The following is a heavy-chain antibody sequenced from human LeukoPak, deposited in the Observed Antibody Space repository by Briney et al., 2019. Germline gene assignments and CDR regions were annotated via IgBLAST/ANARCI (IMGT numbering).Heavy chain of an antibody. J-gene: IGHJ4*02. CDR3: ATQPYGELPHRGYFDY. V-gene: IGHV7-4-1*02. CDR1: GYTFTSCA. Sequence: ASVKVSCKASGYTFTSCAMNWVRQAPGQGLEWMGWINTNTGNPTYAQGFTGRFVFSLDTSVSTAYLQISSLKAEDTAVYYCATQPYGELPHRGYFDYWGQGTLVTVSS. D-gene: IGHD1-26*01. CDR2: INTNTGNP.